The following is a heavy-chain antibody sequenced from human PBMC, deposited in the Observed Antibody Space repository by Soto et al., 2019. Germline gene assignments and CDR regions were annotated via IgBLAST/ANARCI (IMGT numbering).Heavy chain of an antibody. CDR3: ARPPGYISDWYYFDL. D-gene: IGHD3-9*01. CDR2: ISPKSGGT. CDR1: GYNFIDFH. J-gene: IGHJ4*02. V-gene: IGHV1-2*02. Sequence: QVQLVQSGAEVKKPGASVKVSCEASGYNFIDFHIHWVRQAPGQGLEWMGRISPKSGGTNYAQKLEGRVTMTWDTSLNTAYMELSSLKSDDTAVYYCARPPGYISDWYYFDLWGQGTRVTVSS.